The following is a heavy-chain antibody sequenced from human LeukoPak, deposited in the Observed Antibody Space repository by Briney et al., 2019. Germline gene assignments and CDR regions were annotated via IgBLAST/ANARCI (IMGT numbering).Heavy chain of an antibody. Sequence: PGGSLRLSCAGSGFTFSSYAMHWARQAPGKGLEWVASINHNGNVNYYVDSVKGRFTISRDNAKNSLYLQMSNLRAEDTAVYFCARGGGLDVWGQGATVTVSS. CDR2: INHNGNVN. V-gene: IGHV3-7*03. J-gene: IGHJ6*02. CDR3: ARGGGLDV. D-gene: IGHD3-16*01. CDR1: GFTFSSYA.